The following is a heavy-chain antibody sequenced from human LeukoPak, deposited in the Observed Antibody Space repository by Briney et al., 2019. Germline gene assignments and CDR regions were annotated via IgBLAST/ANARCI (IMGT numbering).Heavy chain of an antibody. J-gene: IGHJ4*02. CDR2: ISGSGGST. CDR3: AKSQSQTGSSWSFDY. Sequence: GGSLRLSCAASGFTFSNYAMSWVRQAPGKGLEWVSDISGSGGSTDYADSVKGRFTISRDNSKSTLYLQINSLRAEDTAVYYCAKSQSQTGSSWSFDYWGQGTLVTVSS. D-gene: IGHD6-13*01. V-gene: IGHV3-23*01. CDR1: GFTFSNYA.